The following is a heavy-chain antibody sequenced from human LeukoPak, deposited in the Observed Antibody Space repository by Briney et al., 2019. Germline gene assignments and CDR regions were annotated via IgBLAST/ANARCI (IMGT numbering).Heavy chain of an antibody. CDR3: ARISSDGSGWYHFDC. V-gene: IGHV3-53*01. CDR1: GFTFSIYW. D-gene: IGHD6-19*01. CDR2: IYGGGGT. J-gene: IGHJ4*02. Sequence: GGSLRLSCAASGFTFSIYWMSWVRQAPGKGLEWVSVIYGGGGTNYGDSVKGRFTISKDNSKNTLYLQMNSLTADDTAVYYCARISSDGSGWYHFDCWGQGTLVTVSS.